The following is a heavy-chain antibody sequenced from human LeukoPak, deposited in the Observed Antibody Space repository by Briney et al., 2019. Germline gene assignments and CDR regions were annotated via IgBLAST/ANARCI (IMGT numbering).Heavy chain of an antibody. Sequence: GGSLRLSCAASGFTFSSYSMNWVRQAPGKGLEWVSAISGSGGSTYYADSVKGRFTISRDNSKNTLYLQMNSLRAEDTAVYYCAKAGVDYGVDFDYWGQGTLVTVSS. CDR3: AKAGVDYGVDFDY. D-gene: IGHD4-17*01. CDR1: GFTFSSYS. J-gene: IGHJ4*02. V-gene: IGHV3-23*01. CDR2: ISGSGGST.